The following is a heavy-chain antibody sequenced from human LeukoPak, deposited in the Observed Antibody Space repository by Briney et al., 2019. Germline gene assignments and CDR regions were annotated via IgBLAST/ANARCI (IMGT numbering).Heavy chain of an antibody. CDR3: ARVRGDDKYSSGWYLDY. CDR2: ISYDGSNK. Sequence: PGGSLRLSCAASGFNFSSYGMHWVRQAPGKGLEWVAVISYDGSNKYYADSVKGRFTISRDNSKNTLYLQMNSLRAEDTSVYYWARVRGDDKYSSGWYLDYWGQGTLVTVSS. CDR1: GFNFSSYG. J-gene: IGHJ4*02. V-gene: IGHV3-30*03. D-gene: IGHD6-19*01.